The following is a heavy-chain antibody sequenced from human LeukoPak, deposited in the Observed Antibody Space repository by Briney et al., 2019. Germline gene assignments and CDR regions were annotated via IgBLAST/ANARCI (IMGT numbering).Heavy chain of an antibody. J-gene: IGHJ4*02. CDR3: AREGYNRLDY. CDR2: INHSGST. Sequence: PSETLSLTCAVYGGSFSGYYWSWIRQPPGKGLEWIGEINHSGSTNYNPSLKSRVIISVDTSKNQLSLKLSSVTAADTAVYYCAREGYNRLDYWGQGTLVTVSS. CDR1: GGSFSGYY. D-gene: IGHD5-24*01. V-gene: IGHV4-34*09.